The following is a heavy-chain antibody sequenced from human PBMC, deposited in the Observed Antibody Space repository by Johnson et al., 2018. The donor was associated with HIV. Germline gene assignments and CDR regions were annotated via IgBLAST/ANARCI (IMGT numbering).Heavy chain of an antibody. CDR3: AKDVNWGLGGAFDI. Sequence: QVQLVESGGGVVQPGRSLRLSCAASGFTFSSCAMHWVRQAPGKGLEWETIISYDGINKYYAESVKGRFTISRDISKDTLYLQMNSLRAEDTALYYCAKDVNWGLGGAFDIWGQGTMVTVSS. V-gene: IGHV3-30*04. J-gene: IGHJ3*02. D-gene: IGHD7-27*01. CDR1: GFTFSSCA. CDR2: ISYDGINK.